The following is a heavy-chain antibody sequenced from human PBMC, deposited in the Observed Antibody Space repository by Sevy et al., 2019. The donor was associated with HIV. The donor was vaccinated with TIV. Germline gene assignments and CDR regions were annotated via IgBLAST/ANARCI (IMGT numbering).Heavy chain of an antibody. D-gene: IGHD4-17*01. V-gene: IGHV3-33*01. CDR2: IWFDGRNT. CDR3: ARDLEFYDSGEYGPAFMPDY. CDR1: GFTFSRYG. J-gene: IGHJ4*01. Sequence: GGSLRRSCAASGFTFSRYGMHWVRQGPGKGLEWVAVIWFDGRNTYYADTLNAQFTISRDIAKNTLHLQMKSVRAEDTAVYYCARDLEFYDSGEYGPAFMPDYWGYGTLVTVSS.